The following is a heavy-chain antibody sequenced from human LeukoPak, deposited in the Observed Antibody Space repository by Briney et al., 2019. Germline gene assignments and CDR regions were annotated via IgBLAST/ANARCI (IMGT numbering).Heavy chain of an antibody. CDR2: INPSGGST. CDR3: ARGPDAYYDILTGYSYFYYYYTDV. Sequence: ASVKVSCKASGYTFTSYYMHWVRQAPGQGLEWMGIINPSGGSTSYAQKFQGRVTMTRDTSTSTVYMELSSLRSEDTAVYYCARGPDAYYDILTGYSYFYYYYTDVWGKGTTVTVSS. J-gene: IGHJ6*03. D-gene: IGHD3-9*01. CDR1: GYTFTSYY. V-gene: IGHV1-46*01.